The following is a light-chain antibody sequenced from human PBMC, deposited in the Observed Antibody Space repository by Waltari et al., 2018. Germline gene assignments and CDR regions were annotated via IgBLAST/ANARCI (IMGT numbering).Light chain of an antibody. CDR2: AAS. V-gene: IGKV1-39*01. Sequence: DIQMTQSPSSLSASVGDRVTITCRASQSISSYLNWYQQKPGKAPKLLIYAASSLQSGVPSRCSGSGSGTDFTLTISSLQPEDFATYYCQQSYSTPRLTFGQGTKVEIK. CDR3: QQSYSTPRLT. CDR1: QSISSY. J-gene: IGKJ1*01.